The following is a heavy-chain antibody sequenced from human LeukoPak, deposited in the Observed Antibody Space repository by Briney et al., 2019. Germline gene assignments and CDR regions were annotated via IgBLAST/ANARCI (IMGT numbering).Heavy chain of an antibody. V-gene: IGHV3-23*01. D-gene: IGHD3-16*01. J-gene: IGHJ3*02. Sequence: GGSLRLSCAASGFTFSSYAMTWVRQAPGKGLEWVSAISGSGGSTYDADSVKGRFTISRDNSKTTLYLQMNSLRVEDTAVYYCAKRIYYDYVWGSSSGAFDIWGQGTMVTVSS. CDR2: ISGSGGST. CDR3: AKRIYYDYVWGSSSGAFDI. CDR1: GFTFSSYA.